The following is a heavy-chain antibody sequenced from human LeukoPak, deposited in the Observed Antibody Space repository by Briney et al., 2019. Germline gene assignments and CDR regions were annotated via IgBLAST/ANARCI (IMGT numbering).Heavy chain of an antibody. CDR1: GFTFDDYG. V-gene: IGHV3-43*01. Sequence: GGSLRLSCAASGFTFDDYGMSWVRQAPGKGLEWVSLISWNGYSTSYGDSVKGRFTISRDNNKDSLYLQMNSLRTEDTALYYCARDSSGSLDYWGQGTLVTVSS. J-gene: IGHJ4*02. D-gene: IGHD1-26*01. CDR3: ARDSSGSLDY. CDR2: ISWNGYST.